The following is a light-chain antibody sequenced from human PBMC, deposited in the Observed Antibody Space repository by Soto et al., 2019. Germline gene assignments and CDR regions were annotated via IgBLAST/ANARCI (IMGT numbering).Light chain of an antibody. CDR2: GAS. V-gene: IGKV3-15*01. CDR3: QQYNNWPPIT. J-gene: IGKJ5*01. Sequence: EIVMTQSPATLSVSPGERATLSCRASQSVSSNLAWYQQKPGQAPRLLIYGASTRATGIPARFSGSGSGTEFPLIISSRQYEDVAVYYCQQYNNWPPITFGQGTRLEIK. CDR1: QSVSSN.